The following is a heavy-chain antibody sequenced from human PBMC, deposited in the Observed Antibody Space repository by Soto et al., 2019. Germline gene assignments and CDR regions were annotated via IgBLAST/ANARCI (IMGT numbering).Heavy chain of an antibody. J-gene: IGHJ5*02. CDR1: GGSFSGYY. Sequence: SETLSLTCAVYGGSFSGYYWSWIRQPPGKGLEWIGEINHSGSTNYNPSLKSRVTISVDTSKNQFSLKLSSVTAADTAVYYCASTAKPHSGYVGRHGNWFDPWGQGTLVTVSS. D-gene: IGHD5-12*01. CDR2: INHSGST. CDR3: ASTAKPHSGYVGRHGNWFDP. V-gene: IGHV4-34*01.